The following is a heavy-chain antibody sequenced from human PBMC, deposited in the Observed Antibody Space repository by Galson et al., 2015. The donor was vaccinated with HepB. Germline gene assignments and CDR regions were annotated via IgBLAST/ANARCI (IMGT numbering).Heavy chain of an antibody. J-gene: IGHJ6*02. D-gene: IGHD3-10*01. V-gene: IGHV1-3*01. CDR1: GYTFTSYA. CDR2: INAGNGNT. Sequence: SVKVSCKASGYTFTSYAMHWVRQAPGQRLEWMGWINAGNGNTKYSQKFQGRVTITRDTSASTAYMELSSLRSEDTAVYYCASSLAASGGMDVWGQGTTVTVSS. CDR3: ASSLAASGGMDV.